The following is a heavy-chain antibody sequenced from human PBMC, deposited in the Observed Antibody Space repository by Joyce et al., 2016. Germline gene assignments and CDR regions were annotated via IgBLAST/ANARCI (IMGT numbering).Heavy chain of an antibody. J-gene: IGHJ3*01. D-gene: IGHD5-18*01. Sequence: HWVRQAPGKGLEWVSLMSYDGVNGYYADSVKGRFTVSRDTSTKTLFLDMRTLRPEDTAIYYCARVDTAMVKIDAFDVWGQGTRVIVSA. V-gene: IGHV3-30*03. CDR3: ARVDTAMVKIDAFDV. CDR2: MSYDGVNG.